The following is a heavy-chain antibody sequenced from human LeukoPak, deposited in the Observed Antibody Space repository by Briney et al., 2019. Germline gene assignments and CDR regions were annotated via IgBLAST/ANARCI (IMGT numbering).Heavy chain of an antibody. CDR1: GYTFTSYG. CDR3: ATSHDSSGYYGYYYGMDV. D-gene: IGHD3-22*01. J-gene: IGHJ6*02. V-gene: IGHV1-18*01. CDR2: ISAYNGNT. Sequence: GASVKVSCKASGYTFTSYGISWVRQAPGQGPEWMGWISAYNGNTNYAQKLQGRVTMTTDTSTSTAYMELRSLRSDDTAVYYCATSHDSSGYYGYYYGMDVWGQGTTVTVSS.